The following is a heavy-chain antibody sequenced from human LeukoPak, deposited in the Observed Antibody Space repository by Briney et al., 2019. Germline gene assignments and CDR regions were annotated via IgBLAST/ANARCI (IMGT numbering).Heavy chain of an antibody. CDR3: ARLGYCSSTSCYINYYYYMDV. CDR1: GFTFSSYS. Sequence: GGSLRLSCAASGFTFSSYSMNWVRQAPGKGLEWVSGINWNGGSTGYADSVKGRFTISRDNAKNSLYLQMNSLRAEDTALYHCARLGYCSSTSCYINYYYYMDVWGKGTTVTVSS. D-gene: IGHD2-2*02. V-gene: IGHV3-20*01. J-gene: IGHJ6*03. CDR2: INWNGGST.